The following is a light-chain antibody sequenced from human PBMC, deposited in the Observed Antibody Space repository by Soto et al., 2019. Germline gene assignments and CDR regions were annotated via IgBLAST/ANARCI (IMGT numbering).Light chain of an antibody. V-gene: IGLV2-14*01. Sequence: QSALTQPASVSGSPGQLITISCTGTSSDVGDYKYVSWYQQHPGKAPKAMIYEVSNRPSGVSNRFSGSKSGNTASLTISGLQAEDEADYYCSSYTSSSTLVFGTGTKLTVL. CDR1: SSDVGDYKY. CDR3: SSYTSSSTLV. J-gene: IGLJ1*01. CDR2: EVS.